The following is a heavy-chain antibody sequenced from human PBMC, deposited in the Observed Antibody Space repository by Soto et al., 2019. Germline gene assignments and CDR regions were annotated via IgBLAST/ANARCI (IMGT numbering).Heavy chain of an antibody. Sequence: SETLSLTCSFSGDSVTSHYLTWIRQSPEKGLEWIGYMHYTGFSHYNPSLKSRLTISVDRSKNQFTLQLTSVTVEDTAVYYCGCVLFSYYITHWFVPWCPGPRVTV. J-gene: IGHJ5*02. V-gene: IGHV4-59*02. D-gene: IGHD3-10*01. CDR2: MHYTGFS. CDR3: GCVLFSYYITHWFVP. CDR1: GDSVTSHY.